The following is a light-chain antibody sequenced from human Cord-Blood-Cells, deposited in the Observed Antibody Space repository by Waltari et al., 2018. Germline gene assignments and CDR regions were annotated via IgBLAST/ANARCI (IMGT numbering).Light chain of an antibody. J-gene: IGLJ3*02. V-gene: IGLV2-23*01. CDR2: EGS. Sequence: QSALPQPASVSGSPGQSITISCTGTSSAVGSYNLVSWYQPPPGNAPKPMIYEGSKRTSGVSNRFSGSKSGNPASLTISGLQAEDEADYYCCSYAGSSTWVFGGGTKLTVL. CDR3: CSYAGSSTWV. CDR1: SSAVGSYNL.